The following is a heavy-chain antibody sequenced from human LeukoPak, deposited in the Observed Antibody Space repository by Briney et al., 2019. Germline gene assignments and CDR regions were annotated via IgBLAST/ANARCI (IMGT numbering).Heavy chain of an antibody. Sequence: GGSLRLFCAPSGFTFSSYWMHWARQAPGKGRVWVSCINSDGSSTSYADSVKGRFTISRDNAKNTLYLQMNSLRAEDTAVYYCARELPTVTTYYFDYWGQGTLSPSPQ. J-gene: IGHJ4*02. D-gene: IGHD4-17*01. CDR1: GFTFSSYW. V-gene: IGHV3-74*01. CDR2: INSDGSST. CDR3: ARELPTVTTYYFDY.